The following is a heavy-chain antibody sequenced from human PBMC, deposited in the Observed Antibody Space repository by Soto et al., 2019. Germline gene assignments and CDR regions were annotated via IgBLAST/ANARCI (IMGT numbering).Heavy chain of an antibody. Sequence: PSETLSLTCTVSGGSISSGGYYWSWIRQHPGKGLEWIGYIYYSGSTYYNPSLKSRVTISVDTSKNQFSLKLSSVTAADTAVYYWAEPNSGHYSYTGMDVWGQGPPVTAS. V-gene: IGHV4-31*03. CDR1: GGSISSGGYY. D-gene: IGHD1-7*01. CDR2: IYYSGST. CDR3: AEPNSGHYSYTGMDV. J-gene: IGHJ6*02.